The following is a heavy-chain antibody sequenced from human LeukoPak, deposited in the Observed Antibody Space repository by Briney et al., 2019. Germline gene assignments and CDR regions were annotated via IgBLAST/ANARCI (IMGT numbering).Heavy chain of an antibody. CDR1: GGTFSSYA. CDR3: ARASMVRGVMKY. J-gene: IGHJ4*02. D-gene: IGHD3-10*01. Sequence: GAPVKVSCKASGGTFSSYAISWVRQAPGQGLEWMGWISAYNGNTNYAQKLQGRVTMTTDTSTSTAYMELRSLRSDDTAVYYCARASMVRGVMKYWGQGTLVTVSS. V-gene: IGHV1-18*01. CDR2: ISAYNGNT.